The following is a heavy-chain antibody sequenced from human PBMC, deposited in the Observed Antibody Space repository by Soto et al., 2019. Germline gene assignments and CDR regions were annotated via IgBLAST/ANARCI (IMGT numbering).Heavy chain of an antibody. Sequence: GESLKISCKGSGYSFTSYWIGWVRQMPGKGLEWMGRIDPSDSQTYYSPSFRGHVPISVTKSITTVFLQWSSLRASDTAMYYCARQIYDSDTGPNSQYLFDSWAKGTSVTVSS. D-gene: IGHD3-22*01. CDR1: GYSFTSYW. CDR2: IDPSDSQT. CDR3: ARQIYDSDTGPNSQYLFDS. V-gene: IGHV5-10-1*01. J-gene: IGHJ1*01.